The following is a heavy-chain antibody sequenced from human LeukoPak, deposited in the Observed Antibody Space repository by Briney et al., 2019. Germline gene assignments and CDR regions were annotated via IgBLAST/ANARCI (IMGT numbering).Heavy chain of an antibody. Sequence: PSETLSLTCTVSGGSISSYYWSWIRQPPGKGLEWIGYIYYSGSTNYNPSLKSRVTISVDTSKNQFSLKLSSVTAADTAVYYCARGIPATASKGRGWFDPWGQGTLVTVSS. CDR3: ARGIPATASKGRGWFDP. V-gene: IGHV4-59*01. CDR2: IYYSGST. D-gene: IGHD6-13*01. J-gene: IGHJ5*02. CDR1: GGSISSYY.